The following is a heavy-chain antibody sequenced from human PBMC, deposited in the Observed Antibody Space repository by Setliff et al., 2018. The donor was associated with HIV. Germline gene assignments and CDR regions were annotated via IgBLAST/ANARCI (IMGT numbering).Heavy chain of an antibody. V-gene: IGHV1-18*01. CDR1: GYTFTSYG. D-gene: IGHD4-17*01. CDR3: ARRATTGDYHHFFDF. Sequence: ASVKVSCKASGYTFTSYGISWVRQAPGQGLEWMGWISAYNGNTNYAQKLQGRVTMTTDTSTSTAYMELRSLRSDDTAVYYCARRATTGDYHHFFDFWGQGTLVTVSS. J-gene: IGHJ4*02. CDR2: ISAYNGNT.